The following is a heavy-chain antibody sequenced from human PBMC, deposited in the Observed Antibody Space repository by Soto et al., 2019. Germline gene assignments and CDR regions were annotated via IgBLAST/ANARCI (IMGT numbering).Heavy chain of an antibody. Sequence: GGSLRLSCAASGFTFSDYAMTWVRQAPGKGLEWVSAISGVGGTTYYADTYYADSVKGRFTISRDNSKSTLYLQMDSLRAEDTAIYYCAKESGGEYDSFCFDYWGQGTLVTVSS. CDR3: AKESGGEYDSFCFDY. V-gene: IGHV3-23*01. CDR1: GFTFSDYA. J-gene: IGHJ4*02. CDR2: ISGVGGTT. D-gene: IGHD3-10*01.